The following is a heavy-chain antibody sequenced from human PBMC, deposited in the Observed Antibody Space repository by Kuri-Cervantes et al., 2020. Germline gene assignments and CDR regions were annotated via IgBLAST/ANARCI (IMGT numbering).Heavy chain of an antibody. CDR2: IYYSGST. V-gene: IGHV4-59*01. D-gene: IGHD3-3*01. Sequence: SETLSLTCTVSGGSISSYYWSWIRQPPGKGLEWIGYIYYSGSTNYNPSLKSRVTISVDTSKNQFSLKLSSVTAADTAVYYCASSAGAGGDFWSGGHYYYYYGMDVWGQGTTVTVSS. CDR1: GGSISSYY. J-gene: IGHJ6*02. CDR3: ASSAGAGGDFWSGGHYYYYYGMDV.